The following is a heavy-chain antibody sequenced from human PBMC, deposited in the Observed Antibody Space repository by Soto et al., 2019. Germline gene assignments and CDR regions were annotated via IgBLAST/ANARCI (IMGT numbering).Heavy chain of an antibody. CDR2: ISYDGSNK. D-gene: IGHD4-17*01. J-gene: IGHJ4*02. Sequence: QVQLVESGGGVVQPGRSLRLSCAASGFTFSSYGMHWVRQAPGKGLEWVAVISYDGSNKYYADSVKGRFTISRDNSKNELYLQMNSLRAEDKAVYYCAKDGRRPYDYGDYGGFDYWGQGTLVTVSS. CDR1: GFTFSSYG. V-gene: IGHV3-30*18. CDR3: AKDGRRPYDYGDYGGFDY.